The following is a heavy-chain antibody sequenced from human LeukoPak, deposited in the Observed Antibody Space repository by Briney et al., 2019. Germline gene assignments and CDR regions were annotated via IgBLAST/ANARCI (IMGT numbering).Heavy chain of an antibody. CDR3: ARDYGLVESLDAFDI. D-gene: IGHD6-19*01. CDR1: GGSFSDYY. Sequence: SETLSLTCAVYGGSFSDYYWSWIRQPPGKGLEWIGEINHSRSTNYNPSLKSRVTISVDTSKNQFSLKVTSVTVADTAVYYCARDYGLVESLDAFDIWGQGTMVTVSS. V-gene: IGHV4-34*01. CDR2: INHSRST. J-gene: IGHJ3*02.